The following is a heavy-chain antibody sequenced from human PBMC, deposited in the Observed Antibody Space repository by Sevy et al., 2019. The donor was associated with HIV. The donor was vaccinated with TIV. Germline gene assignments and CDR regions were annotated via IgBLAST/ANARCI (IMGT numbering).Heavy chain of an antibody. J-gene: IGHJ2*01. CDR2: ISYDGSRK. V-gene: IGHV3-30*04. CDR1: AFTFSNYA. Sequence: GGSLRLSCTASAFTFSNYAMHWVRQAPGKGLEWMAVISYDGSRKYDTDSVKGRFTISRDNSKNTLYLQMNSLRAEDTAVYYCAKEVNYYDSSGYLWYFDLWGRGTLVTVSS. CDR3: AKEVNYYDSSGYLWYFDL. D-gene: IGHD3-22*01.